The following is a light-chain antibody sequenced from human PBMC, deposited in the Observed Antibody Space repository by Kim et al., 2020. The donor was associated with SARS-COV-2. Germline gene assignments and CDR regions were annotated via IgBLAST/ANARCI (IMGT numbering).Light chain of an antibody. V-gene: IGKV3-11*01. CDR1: QSVSIY. Sequence: SPGERATLSCRASQSVSIYLAWYQQKPGQAPRLLIYDASNRATGIPARFSGSGSGTDFTLTISSLEPEDFAVYYCQQRLNWPPITFGQGTRLEIK. CDR2: DAS. J-gene: IGKJ5*01. CDR3: QQRLNWPPIT.